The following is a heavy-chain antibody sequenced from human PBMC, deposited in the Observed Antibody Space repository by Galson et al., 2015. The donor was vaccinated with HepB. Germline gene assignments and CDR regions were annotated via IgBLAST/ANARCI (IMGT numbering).Heavy chain of an antibody. D-gene: IGHD3-22*01. CDR3: ARQYYYDSSGYYDPFDY. V-gene: IGHV3-33*01. CDR1: GFAFSSYG. Sequence: SLRLSCAASGFAFSSYGMHWVRQAPGKGLEWVAVIWYDGGNKYYADSVKGRFTISRDNSKNTLYLQMNSLRAGDTAVYYCARQYYYDSSGYYDPFDYWGQGTLVTVSS. J-gene: IGHJ4*02. CDR2: IWYDGGNK.